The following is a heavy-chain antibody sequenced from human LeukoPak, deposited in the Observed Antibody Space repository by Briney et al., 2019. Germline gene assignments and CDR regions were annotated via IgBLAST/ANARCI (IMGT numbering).Heavy chain of an antibody. Sequence: GGSLRLSCPDSGFTFSSYAMNWVRQAPGKGLEWVSSISGSSTRTYYADSVKGRFTVSRDNPKNTLYLQMNSLRAEDTGVYYCAKQRDYYDSSGYYRGYYFDYWGQGTLVTVSS. CDR3: AKQRDYYDSSGYYRGYYFDY. V-gene: IGHV3-23*01. D-gene: IGHD3-22*01. J-gene: IGHJ4*02. CDR1: GFTFSSYA. CDR2: ISGSSTRT.